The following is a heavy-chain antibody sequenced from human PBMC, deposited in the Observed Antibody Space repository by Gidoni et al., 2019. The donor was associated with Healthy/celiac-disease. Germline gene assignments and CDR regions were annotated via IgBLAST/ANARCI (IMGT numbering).Heavy chain of an antibody. J-gene: IGHJ4*02. Sequence: QVQLVESGGGVVQPGRSLRLSCAASGFTFSSYAMHWVRQAPGKGLEWVAVISYDGSNKYYADSVKGRFTISRDNSKNTLYLQMNSLRAEDTAVYYCARGGYYDSSGYCYYWGQGTLVTVSS. CDR2: ISYDGSNK. D-gene: IGHD3-22*01. CDR1: GFTFSSYA. CDR3: ARGGYYDSSGYCYY. V-gene: IGHV3-30-3*01.